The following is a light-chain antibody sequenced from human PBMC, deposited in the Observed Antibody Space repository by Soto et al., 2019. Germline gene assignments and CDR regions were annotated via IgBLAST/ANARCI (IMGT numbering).Light chain of an antibody. CDR3: QQYNNWPPMT. CDR1: QSVSRN. Sequence: EIVITQSPATLSVSPGERATLSCRASQSVSRNLAWYQQKPGQAPRLLIYDASIRATGIPARFSGSGSGTEFTLTISSLQSEDFAVYYCQQYNNWPPMTFGQGTKVDIK. J-gene: IGKJ1*01. V-gene: IGKV3-15*01. CDR2: DAS.